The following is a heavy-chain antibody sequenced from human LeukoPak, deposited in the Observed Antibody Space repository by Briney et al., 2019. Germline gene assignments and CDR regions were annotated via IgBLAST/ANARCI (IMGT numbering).Heavy chain of an antibody. V-gene: IGHV4-59*01. CDR2: IYYSGST. CDR1: GGSISGYY. D-gene: IGHD3-10*01. Sequence: SETLSLTCTVSGGSISGYYWSWIRQPPGKGLEWIGYIYYSGSTNYNPSLKSRVTISVDTSKNQFSLKLSSVTAADTAVYYCARGSRAYYGSGIRYYYMDVWGKGTTVTVSS. CDR3: ARGSRAYYGSGIRYYYMDV. J-gene: IGHJ6*03.